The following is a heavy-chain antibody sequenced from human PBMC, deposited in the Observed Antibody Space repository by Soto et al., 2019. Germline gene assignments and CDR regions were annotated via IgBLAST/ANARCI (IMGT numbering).Heavy chain of an antibody. J-gene: IGHJ6*02. CDR3: ARDYGSGTDGGGPYGMEV. CDR1: AFTFSEYY. D-gene: IGHD3-10*01. V-gene: IGHV3-11*05. CDR2: ISSTSSYT. Sequence: GGPLRYSCAASAFTFSEYYLSWVRQAPGKVREWDSYISSTSSYTNYGDYVRGRFTISRDNAKNSLYLQMNSLRAEDTAVYYCARDYGSGTDGGGPYGMEVWGQGTTVTVS.